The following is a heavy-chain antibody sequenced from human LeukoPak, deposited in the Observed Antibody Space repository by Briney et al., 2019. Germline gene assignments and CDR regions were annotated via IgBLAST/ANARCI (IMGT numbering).Heavy chain of an antibody. Sequence: GGPLRLSCAASGFTFDDYAMHWVRQAPGKGLEWVSGISWNSGSIGYADSVKGRFTISRDNAKNSLYLQMNSLRAEDTALYYCAKGLRAVAGVDYWGQGTLVTV. CDR2: ISWNSGSI. D-gene: IGHD6-19*01. CDR1: GFTFDDYA. J-gene: IGHJ4*02. CDR3: AKGLRAVAGVDY. V-gene: IGHV3-9*01.